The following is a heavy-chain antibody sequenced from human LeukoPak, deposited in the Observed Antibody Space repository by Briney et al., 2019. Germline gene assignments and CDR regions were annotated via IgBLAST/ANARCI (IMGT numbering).Heavy chain of an antibody. V-gene: IGHV1-18*01. CDR2: ISAYNGNT. Sequence: ASVKVSCKASGYTFTSYGISWVRQAPGQGLEWMGWISAYNGNTNYAQKLQGRVTMTTDTSTSTAYMELRSLRSDDTAVYYCARLKSITMVRGAPDYWGQGTLVTVSS. CDR1: GYTFTSYG. CDR3: ARLKSITMVRGAPDY. J-gene: IGHJ4*02. D-gene: IGHD3-10*01.